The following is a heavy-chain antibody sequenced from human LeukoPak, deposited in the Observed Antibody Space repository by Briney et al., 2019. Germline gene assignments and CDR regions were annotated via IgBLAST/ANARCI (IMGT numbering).Heavy chain of an antibody. J-gene: IGHJ4*02. V-gene: IGHV3-30*02. Sequence: PGGSLRLSCAASGFTFSSYGMHWVRQAPGKGLEWVAFIRYDGSNKYYADSVKGRFTISRDNSKNTLYLQMNSLRAEDTAVYYCARAIIKYYYDSSGYYTYYFDYWGQGTLVTVSS. D-gene: IGHD3-22*01. CDR1: GFTFSSYG. CDR3: ARAIIKYYYDSSGYYTYYFDY. CDR2: IRYDGSNK.